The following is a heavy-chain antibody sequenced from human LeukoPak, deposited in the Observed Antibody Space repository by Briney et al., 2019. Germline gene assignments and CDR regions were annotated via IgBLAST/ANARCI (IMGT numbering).Heavy chain of an antibody. CDR2: IYYSGST. V-gene: IGHV4-59*01. Sequence: SETLSLTCTVSGGSISSYYWSWIRQPPGKGLEWIGYIYYSGSTNYNPSLKSRVTISVDTSKNQFSLKLSSVTAADTAVYYCARSTTVTTNLAGYWGQGTLVTVSS. CDR1: GGSISSYY. CDR3: ARSTTVTTNLAGY. J-gene: IGHJ4*02. D-gene: IGHD4-17*01.